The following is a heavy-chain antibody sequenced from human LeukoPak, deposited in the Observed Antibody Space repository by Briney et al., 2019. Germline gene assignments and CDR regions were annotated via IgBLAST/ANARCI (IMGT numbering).Heavy chain of an antibody. V-gene: IGHV3-23*01. CDR2: ITSISSDS. CDR3: VKDRPNYYGSNGHYYRQNGDY. D-gene: IGHD3-22*01. CDR1: GFTFSIYA. J-gene: IGHJ4*02. Sequence: GGSLRLSCAASGFTFSIYAMSWVGQATGKGVEWVASITSISSDSFYADYVKGRVTISRDKSREILYVQMNSLRDGDRAIYYCVKDRPNYYGSNGHYYRQNGDYWGQGTLVAVSS.